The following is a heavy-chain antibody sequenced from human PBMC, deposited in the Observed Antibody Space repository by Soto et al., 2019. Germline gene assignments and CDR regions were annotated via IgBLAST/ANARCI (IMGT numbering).Heavy chain of an antibody. V-gene: IGHV4-34*01. CDR1: GLSFSGYY. D-gene: IGHD3-3*02. CDR2: INHSGST. J-gene: IGHJ4*02. CDR3: ARGIILAGDHY. Sequence: SDTLSLTCAVYGLSFSGYYWSLIRQPPGKGLEWIGEINHSGSTNYNPSLKSRVTISVDTSKNQFSLKLSSVTAADTAVYYCARGIILAGDHYWGQGTMVTVSS.